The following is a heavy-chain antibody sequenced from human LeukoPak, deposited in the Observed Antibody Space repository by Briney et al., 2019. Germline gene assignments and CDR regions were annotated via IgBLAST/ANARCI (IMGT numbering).Heavy chain of an antibody. Sequence: GGSLRPSCAASGFTFSNAWMSWVRQAPGKGLEWVGRIKSKTDGGTTDYAAPVKGRFTISRDDSKNTLYLQMNSLKTEDTAVYYCTTDWYSSSWYTDFYYYGMDVWGQGTTVTVSS. CDR2: IKSKTDGGTT. J-gene: IGHJ6*02. V-gene: IGHV3-15*01. D-gene: IGHD6-13*01. CDR1: GFTFSNAW. CDR3: TTDWYSSSWYTDFYYYGMDV.